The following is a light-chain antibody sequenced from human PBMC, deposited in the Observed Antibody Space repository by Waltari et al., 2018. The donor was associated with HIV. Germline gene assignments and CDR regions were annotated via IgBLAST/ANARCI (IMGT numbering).Light chain of an antibody. CDR2: AAS. Sequence: EIVLTQSPGTLSLSPGERANLTCRTSQSISSSYLAWYQQKPGQAPRLLIYAASSRATGIPDRFSGNASGTDFTLTISRLEPEDFAVYYCQQYGSSPDSFGQGTKLEIK. CDR1: QSISSSY. J-gene: IGKJ2*03. V-gene: IGKV3-20*01. CDR3: QQYGSSPDS.